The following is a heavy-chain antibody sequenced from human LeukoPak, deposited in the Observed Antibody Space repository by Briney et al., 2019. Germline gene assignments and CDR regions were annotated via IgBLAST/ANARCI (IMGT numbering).Heavy chain of an antibody. V-gene: IGHV3-21*01. CDR2: ISSSSSYI. J-gene: IGHJ4*02. Sequence: GGSLRLSCAASGFTFSSYSMNWVRQAPGKGLEWVSSISSSSSYIYYADSVKGRFTISRDNAKNSLYLQMNSLRAEDTAVYYCARGQDYYGSGAFDYWGQGTLVTVSS. CDR3: ARGQDYYGSGAFDY. D-gene: IGHD3-10*01. CDR1: GFTFSSYS.